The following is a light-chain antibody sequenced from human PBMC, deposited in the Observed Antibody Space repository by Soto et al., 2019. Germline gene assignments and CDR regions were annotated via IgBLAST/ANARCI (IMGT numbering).Light chain of an antibody. V-gene: IGKV3-20*01. CDR1: QSVDSSH. Sequence: EIVLTQSPGTLSLSPGERATLSCRASQSVDSSHLAWYQHRPGRAPRLLVYGASRRATGIPDRFSGSGSGTDFTLTISRLEPEDFAVYYCHQYSSSRRTFGQGTKVDIK. CDR2: GAS. J-gene: IGKJ1*01. CDR3: HQYSSSRRT.